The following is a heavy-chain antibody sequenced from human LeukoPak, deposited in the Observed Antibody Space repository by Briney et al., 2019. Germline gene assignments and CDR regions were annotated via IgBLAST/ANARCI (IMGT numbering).Heavy chain of an antibody. J-gene: IGHJ4*02. CDR1: GDSVSSGYYY. D-gene: IGHD3-22*01. CDR2: IYHSGRT. CDR3: ARDYSGDYDSSDYLYYLDY. Sequence: PSETLSLTCTVSGDSVSSGYYYWSWIRQPPGKGLEWIGNIYHSGRTNYNPSLKSRVTISVDTSKNQFSLKLSSVTAADTAVYYCARDYSGDYDSSDYLYYLDYWGQGILVTVSS. V-gene: IGHV4-61*01.